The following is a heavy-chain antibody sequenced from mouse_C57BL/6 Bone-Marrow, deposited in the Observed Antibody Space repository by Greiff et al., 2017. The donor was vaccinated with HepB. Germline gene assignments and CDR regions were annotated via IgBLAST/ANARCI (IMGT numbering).Heavy chain of an antibody. J-gene: IGHJ4*01. Sequence: EVHLVESGAELVRPGASVKLSCTASGFNIKDDYMHWVKQRPEQGLEWIGWIDPENGDTEYASKFHGKATITADTSSNTAYLQLSSLTSEDTAVYYCTTLGAYAMDYWGQGTSVTVSS. CDR3: TTLGAYAMDY. V-gene: IGHV14-4*01. CDR1: GFNIKDDY. CDR2: IDPENGDT.